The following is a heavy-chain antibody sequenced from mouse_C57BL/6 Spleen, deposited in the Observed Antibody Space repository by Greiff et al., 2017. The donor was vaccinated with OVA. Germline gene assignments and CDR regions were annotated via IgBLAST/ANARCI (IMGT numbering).Heavy chain of an antibody. V-gene: IGHV5-17*01. CDR1: GFTFSDYG. Sequence: DVKLVESGGGLVKPGGSLKLSCAASGFTFSDYGMHWVRQAPEKGLEWVAYISSGSSTIYYADTVKGRFTISRDNAKNTLFLQMTSLRSEDTAMYYCARPSNWDGGVAYWGQGTLVTVSA. J-gene: IGHJ3*01. D-gene: IGHD4-1*01. CDR3: ARPSNWDGGVAY. CDR2: ISSGSSTI.